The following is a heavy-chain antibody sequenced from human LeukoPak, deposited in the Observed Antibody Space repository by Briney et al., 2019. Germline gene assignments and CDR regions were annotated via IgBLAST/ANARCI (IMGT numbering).Heavy chain of an antibody. Sequence: SGGSLRPSCTTSGFTLSNYGIHWVRQAPGKGLEWVSFIKSDESDKHCADSVKGRFTISRDNSKNTLYLQMNSLRPEDTAVYYCTKGISTEDYRFFFWGQGALVTVSS. J-gene: IGHJ4*02. V-gene: IGHV3-30*02. CDR1: GFTLSNYG. CDR2: IKSDESDK. D-gene: IGHD3-16*02. CDR3: TKGISTEDYRFFF.